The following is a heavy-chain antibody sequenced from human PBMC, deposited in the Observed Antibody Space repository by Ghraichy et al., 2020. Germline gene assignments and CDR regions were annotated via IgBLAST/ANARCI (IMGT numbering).Heavy chain of an antibody. CDR2: ISDSSRTI. Sequence: SCAASGFTFSSYSMNWVRQAPGKGLEWVSYISDSSRTIYYADSVKGRFTISRDNAKSSLYLQMNSLRDEDTAVYYCARRSMAEYWGQGTLVTVSS. CDR3: ARRSMAEY. V-gene: IGHV3-48*02. J-gene: IGHJ4*02. D-gene: IGHD2/OR15-2a*01. CDR1: GFTFSSYS.